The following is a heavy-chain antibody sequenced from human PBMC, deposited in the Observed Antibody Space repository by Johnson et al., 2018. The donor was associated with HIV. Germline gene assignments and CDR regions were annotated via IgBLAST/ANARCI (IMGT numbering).Heavy chain of an antibody. CDR1: GFTFSSYG. V-gene: IGHV3-30*18. Sequence: QVQLVESGGGVVQPGRSLRLSCVASGFTFSSYGMHWVRQAPGKGLEWVAVISYDGSNKYYADSVKGRFTISRDNSKNTLYLQMNSLRAEDTAVYYCAKERSGSYSGADAFDIWGQGTMVTVSS. D-gene: IGHD1-26*01. CDR2: ISYDGSNK. CDR3: AKERSGSYSGADAFDI. J-gene: IGHJ3*02.